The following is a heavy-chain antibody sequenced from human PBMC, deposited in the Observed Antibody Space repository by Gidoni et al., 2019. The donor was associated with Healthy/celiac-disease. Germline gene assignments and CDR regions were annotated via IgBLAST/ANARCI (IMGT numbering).Heavy chain of an antibody. CDR3: ATWLGPRRGFDY. CDR2: INAGNGNT. Sequence: QVQLVQSGAEVKKPGASVKVSCKASGYTFTSYAMHWVRQAPGQRLEWMGWINAGNGNTKYSQKFQGRVTITRDTSASTAYMELSSLRSEDTAVYYCATWLGPRRGFDYWGQGTLVTVSS. J-gene: IGHJ4*02. CDR1: GYTFTSYA. V-gene: IGHV1-3*01. D-gene: IGHD1-26*01.